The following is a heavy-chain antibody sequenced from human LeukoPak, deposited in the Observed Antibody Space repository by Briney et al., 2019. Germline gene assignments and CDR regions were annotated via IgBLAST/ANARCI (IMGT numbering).Heavy chain of an antibody. CDR1: GGSTSSYY. CDR2: IYYSGST. Sequence: PSETLSLTCTVSGGSTSSYYWSWIRQPPGKGLEWIGYIYYSGSTNYNPSLKSRVTISVDTSKNQFSLKLSSVTAADTAVYYCARVAAKTVDYWGQGTLVTVSS. D-gene: IGHD2-15*01. V-gene: IGHV4-59*12. CDR3: ARVAAKTVDY. J-gene: IGHJ4*02.